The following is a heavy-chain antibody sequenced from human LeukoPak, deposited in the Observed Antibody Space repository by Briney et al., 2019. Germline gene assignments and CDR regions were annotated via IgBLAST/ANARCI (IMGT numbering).Heavy chain of an antibody. Sequence: ASVKVSCKASGYTFTSYYMHWVRQAPGQGLEWMGIINPSGGSTSYAQKFQGRVTMTRDTSTSTVYMELSSLGSEDTAAYYCARDSAQANYYYGMDVWGQGTTVTVSS. CDR1: GYTFTSYY. CDR3: ARDSAQANYYYGMDV. D-gene: IGHD6-6*01. J-gene: IGHJ6*02. CDR2: INPSGGST. V-gene: IGHV1-46*01.